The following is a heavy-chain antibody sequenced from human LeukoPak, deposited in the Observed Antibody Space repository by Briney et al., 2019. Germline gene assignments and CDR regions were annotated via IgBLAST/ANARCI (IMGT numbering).Heavy chain of an antibody. D-gene: IGHD6-6*01. Sequence: PGGSLRLSCAASGFTDSSNYMSWVRQAPGKGLEWVSVIYSGGSTYYADSVKGRFTISRDNSKNTLYLQMNSLRAEDTAVYYCARAGRPPGGNYFDYWGQGTLVTVSS. V-gene: IGHV3-66*01. J-gene: IGHJ4*02. CDR3: ARAGRPPGGNYFDY. CDR2: IYSGGST. CDR1: GFTDSSNY.